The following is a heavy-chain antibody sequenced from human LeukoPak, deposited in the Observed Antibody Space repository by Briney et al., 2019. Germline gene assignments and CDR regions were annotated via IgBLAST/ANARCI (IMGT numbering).Heavy chain of an antibody. CDR3: ARSPQSGSGWYDYFDY. V-gene: IGHV3-11*01. CDR1: GFTFSDSY. D-gene: IGHD6-19*01. CDR2: ISSNGGTM. Sequence: GGSLRLSCGASGFTFSDSYMSWIRQAPGKGLEWVSYISSNGGTMYYADSVKGRFTISRDNAKNSLYLQMNSLRAEDTAVYYCARSPQSGSGWYDYFDYWGQGTLVTVSS. J-gene: IGHJ4*02.